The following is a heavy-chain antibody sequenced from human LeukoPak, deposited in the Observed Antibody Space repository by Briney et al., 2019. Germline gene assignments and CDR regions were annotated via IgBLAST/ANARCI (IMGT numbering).Heavy chain of an antibody. Sequence: PGGSLRLSCAASGFTFSTYWMSRVRQAPGKGLEWVSGISWNSGSIGYADSVKGRFTISRDNAKNSLYLQMNSLRAEDTALYYCAKGVRITMIRGAFDIWGQGTLVTVSS. CDR3: AKGVRITMIRGAFDI. V-gene: IGHV3-9*01. CDR2: ISWNSGSI. J-gene: IGHJ3*02. CDR1: GFTFSTYW. D-gene: IGHD3-10*01.